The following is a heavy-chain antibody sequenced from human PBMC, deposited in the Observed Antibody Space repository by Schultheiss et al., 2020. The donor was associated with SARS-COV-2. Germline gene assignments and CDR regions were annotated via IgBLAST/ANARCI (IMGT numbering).Heavy chain of an antibody. Sequence: GGSLRLSCAASGFTFDDYGMSWVRQAPGKGLEWVANIKQDGSEKYYVDSVKGRFTISRDNSKNTLYLQMGSLRAEDMAVYYCARLNPFGVVAFDYWGQGTLVTVSS. D-gene: IGHD3-3*01. CDR3: ARLNPFGVVAFDY. CDR2: IKQDGSEK. J-gene: IGHJ4*02. CDR1: GFTFDDYG. V-gene: IGHV3-7*02.